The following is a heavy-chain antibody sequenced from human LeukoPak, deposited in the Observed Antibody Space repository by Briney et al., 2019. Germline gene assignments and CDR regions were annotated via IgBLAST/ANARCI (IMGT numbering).Heavy chain of an antibody. CDR2: IYYSGST. CDR3: ARDLLAVPGAFDI. Sequence: TSETLSLTCTVSGGSISSSSYYWGWIRQPPGKGLEWIGSIYYSGSTYYNPSLKSRVTISVDTSKNQFSLKLSSVTAADTAVYYCARDLLAVPGAFDIWGQGTMVTVSS. CDR1: GGSISSSSYY. J-gene: IGHJ3*02. D-gene: IGHD3-10*01. V-gene: IGHV4-39*07.